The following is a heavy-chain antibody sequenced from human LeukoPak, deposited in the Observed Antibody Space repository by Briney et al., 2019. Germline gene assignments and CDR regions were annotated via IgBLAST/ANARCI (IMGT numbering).Heavy chain of an antibody. D-gene: IGHD3-22*01. CDR1: GITFTSYW. CDR3: ARAPSEIGGYYPEYFRH. CDR2: LKSDGST. V-gene: IGHV3-74*01. Sequence: GGAPRLSSAAPGITFTSYWVAWGRPAPGKGVGWVSRLKSDGSTNYADSVKGRFTISRDNAKNTVSLQMNSLRAEDTGVYYCARAPSEIGGYYPEYFRHWGQGTLVTVSS. J-gene: IGHJ1*01.